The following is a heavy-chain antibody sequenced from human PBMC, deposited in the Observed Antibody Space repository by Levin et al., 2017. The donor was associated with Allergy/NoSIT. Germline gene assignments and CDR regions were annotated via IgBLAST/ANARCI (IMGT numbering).Heavy chain of an antibody. J-gene: IGHJ6*02. CDR1: GGTFSRSA. V-gene: IGHV1-69*01. Sequence: MAGGSLRLSCKASGGTFSRSALSWVRQAPGQGLEWVGGIMPILGTANYAQSFQGRVTISADGSSFTMFLDLTSLRPEDTAIYYCAGGVVGGNFGLDVWGQGTTVIVSS. D-gene: IGHD2-15*01. CDR3: AGGVVGGNFGLDV. CDR2: IMPILGTA.